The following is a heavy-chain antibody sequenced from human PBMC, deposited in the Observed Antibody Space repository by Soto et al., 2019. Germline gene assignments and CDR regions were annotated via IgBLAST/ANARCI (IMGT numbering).Heavy chain of an antibody. CDR2: IIHPGST. Sequence: SETLSLTCAAYGGSLRGYYWTWIRQPPGKGLEWFGEIIHPGSTNYNPSLESRITISVDTSEKQFSLTLSSVTAADTAVYHCARARIPFSGALDIWGQGTVVTVSS. J-gene: IGHJ3*02. V-gene: IGHV4-34*12. CDR1: GGSLRGYY. CDR3: ARARIPFSGALDI. D-gene: IGHD3-3*02.